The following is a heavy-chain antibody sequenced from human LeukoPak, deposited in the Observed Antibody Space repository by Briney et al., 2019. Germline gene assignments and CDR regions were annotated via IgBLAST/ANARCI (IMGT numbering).Heavy chain of an antibody. V-gene: IGHV3-21*04. Sequence: GGSLRLSCALSGFAFETFSMTWVRQAQGKGLEWVSLISDTGRDINYADSVRGRFTISRDNTKNSLFLQMERLRVEDTAIYYCAKGLFSAYDKYLDSWGQGTLVTVSS. J-gene: IGHJ4*02. CDR3: AKGLFSAYDKYLDS. CDR1: GFAFETFS. D-gene: IGHD5-12*01. CDR2: ISDTGRDI.